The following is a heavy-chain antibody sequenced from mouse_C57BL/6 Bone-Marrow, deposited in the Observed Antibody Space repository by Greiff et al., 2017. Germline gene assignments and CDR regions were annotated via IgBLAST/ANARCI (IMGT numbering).Heavy chain of an antibody. V-gene: IGHV14-4*01. CDR1: GFNIKDDY. CDR3: TTPLYDYLAY. Sequence: EVKLMESGAELVRPGASVKLSCTASGFNIKDDYMHWVKQRPEQGLEWIGWIDPENGDTEYASKFQGKATITADTSSNTAYLQLSSLTSEDTAVYYCTTPLYDYLAYWGQGTLVTVSA. CDR2: IDPENGDT. D-gene: IGHD2-4*01. J-gene: IGHJ3*01.